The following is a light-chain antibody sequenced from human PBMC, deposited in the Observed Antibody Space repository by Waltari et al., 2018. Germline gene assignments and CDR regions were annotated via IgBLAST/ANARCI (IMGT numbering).Light chain of an antibody. CDR1: QSVSSH. V-gene: IGKV3-11*01. Sequence: EIVLTQSPATLSLSPGERATLSCRASQSVSSHLDWYQQKPGQAPRLLIYDAFNRATGIPARFSGSGSGTDFTLTISSLEPEDFAVYYCQQRSNWITFGQGTRLEIK. J-gene: IGKJ5*01. CDR2: DAF. CDR3: QQRSNWIT.